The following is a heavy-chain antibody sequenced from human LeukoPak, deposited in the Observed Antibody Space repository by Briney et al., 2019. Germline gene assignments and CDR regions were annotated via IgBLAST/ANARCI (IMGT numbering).Heavy chain of an antibody. CDR1: GGSISSSSYY. CDR2: IYYSGST. J-gene: IGHJ4*02. V-gene: IGHV4-39*07. Sequence: PSETLSLTCTVSGGSISSSSYYWGWIRQPPGKGLEWIGSIYYSGSTYYNPSLKSRVTISVDTSKNQFSLKLGSVTAADTAVYYCARARSGYLGYWGQGTLVTVSS. CDR3: ARARSGYLGY. D-gene: IGHD3-3*01.